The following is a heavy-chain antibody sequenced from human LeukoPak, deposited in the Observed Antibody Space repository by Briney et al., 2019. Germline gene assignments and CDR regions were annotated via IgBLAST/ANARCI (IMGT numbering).Heavy chain of an antibody. D-gene: IGHD2-2*01. Sequence: SETLSLTCTVSGGSISSYYWSWIRHPPGKGLERIGYIYYSGSTNYNPSLKSRVTISVDTSKNQFSLKLSSVTAADTAVYYCAGRDCSSTSCYQRYYYYMDVWGKGTTVTVSS. CDR1: GGSISSYY. J-gene: IGHJ6*03. CDR3: AGRDCSSTSCYQRYYYYMDV. CDR2: IYYSGST. V-gene: IGHV4-59*01.